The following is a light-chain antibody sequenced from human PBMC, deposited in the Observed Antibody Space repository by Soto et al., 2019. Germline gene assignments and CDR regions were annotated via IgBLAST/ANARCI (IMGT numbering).Light chain of an antibody. CDR3: QSYDSPLSARYV. CDR1: SSNIGAGYD. V-gene: IGLV1-40*01. Sequence: QAVLTQPPSVSWAPGQRVTISCTGSSSNIGAGYDVHWYQQRPGTAPKLLIFGNTHRPPGVPDRFSGSKSGTSASLAITGLQAEDEGHYYCQSYDSPLSARYVFGTGTKVTVL. J-gene: IGLJ1*01. CDR2: GNT.